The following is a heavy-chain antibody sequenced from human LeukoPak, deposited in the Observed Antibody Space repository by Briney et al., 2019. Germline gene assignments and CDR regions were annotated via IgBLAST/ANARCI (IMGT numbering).Heavy chain of an antibody. CDR1: GYTFTCYY. CDR2: ISCYNGDT. D-gene: IGHD2-2*01. J-gene: IGHJ4*02. Sequence: ASVKVSCKASGYTFTCYYIHWVRQAPGQGLEWMGWISCYNGDTRYAQKFQGRVTMTTDTSTSTVHMELRSLRSDDTAVYYCARDPSNTSGYYVYHDYWGQGALVTVSS. CDR3: ARDPSNTSGYYVYHDY. V-gene: IGHV1-18*04.